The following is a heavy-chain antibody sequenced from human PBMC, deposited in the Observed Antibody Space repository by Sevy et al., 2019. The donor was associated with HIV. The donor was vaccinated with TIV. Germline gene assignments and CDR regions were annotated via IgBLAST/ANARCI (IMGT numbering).Heavy chain of an antibody. V-gene: IGHV3-53*01. Sequence: GGSLRLSCAASAFTFSSYNMNWVRQAPGKGLQWVSVIYSGDSTYYTDSVKGRFTISRDNSKNTLYLQMNSLRAEDTAVYYCARLSVYYYDSSGYYTTGHAFDIWGHGTMVTVSS. J-gene: IGHJ3*02. CDR2: IYSGDST. CDR1: AFTFSSYN. D-gene: IGHD3-22*01. CDR3: ARLSVYYYDSSGYYTTGHAFDI.